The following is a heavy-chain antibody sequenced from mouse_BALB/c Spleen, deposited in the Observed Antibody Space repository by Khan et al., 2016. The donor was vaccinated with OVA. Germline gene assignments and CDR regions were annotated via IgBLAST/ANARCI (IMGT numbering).Heavy chain of an antibody. V-gene: IGHV1-77*01. D-gene: IGHD1-2*01. CDR1: GYTFTDYY. CDR3: ARRNYFGYTFAY. Sequence: QAQLQQSGAELARPGASVKLSCKATGYTFTDYYINWVKQRTGQGLEWIGEIFPGSGDIYYNERFKGKATLTADKSSSTAYMQLSSLTSEASAVYYCARRNYFGYTFAYWGQGTLVTVSA. J-gene: IGHJ3*01. CDR2: IFPGSGDI.